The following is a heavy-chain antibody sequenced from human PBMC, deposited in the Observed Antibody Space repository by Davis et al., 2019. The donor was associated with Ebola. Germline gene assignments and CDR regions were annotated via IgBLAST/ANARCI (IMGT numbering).Heavy chain of an antibody. V-gene: IGHV3-7*04. CDR3: ARGHSYGSMVYGMDL. CDR2: IKQDGSEK. J-gene: IGHJ6*02. D-gene: IGHD5-18*01. CDR1: GFTFSSYW. Sequence: GGSLRLSCAASGFTFSSYWMSWVRQAPGKGLEWVANIKQDGSEKYYVDSVKGRFTISRDNAKNSLYLQMNSLRAEDTAVHYCARGHSYGSMVYGMDLWGQGTTVAVSS.